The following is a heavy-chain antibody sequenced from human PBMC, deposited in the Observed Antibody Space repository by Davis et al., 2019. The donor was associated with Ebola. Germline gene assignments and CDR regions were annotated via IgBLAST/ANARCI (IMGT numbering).Heavy chain of an antibody. CDR1: GFTFSSYG. J-gene: IGHJ4*02. CDR3: ARDPPYYGSGT. Sequence: GGSLRLSCAASGFTFSSYGMHWVRQALGKGLEWVAVISYDGSNKYYADSVKGRFTISRDNSKNTLYLQMNSLRAEDTAVYYCARDPPYYGSGTWGQGTLVTVSS. D-gene: IGHD3-10*01. CDR2: ISYDGSNK. V-gene: IGHV3-30*03.